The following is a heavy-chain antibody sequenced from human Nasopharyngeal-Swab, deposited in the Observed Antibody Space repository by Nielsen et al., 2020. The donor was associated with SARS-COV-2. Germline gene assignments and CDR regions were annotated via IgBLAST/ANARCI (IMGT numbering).Heavy chain of an antibody. J-gene: IGHJ4*02. V-gene: IGHV4-59*01. D-gene: IGHD3-22*01. CDR2: IYYSGST. CDR3: ARTYRYYDSSGYRFFYYFDY. Sequence: WIRQPPGKGLEWIGYIYYSGSTNYNPSLKSRVTISVDTSKNQFSLKLSSVTAADTAVYYCARTYRYYDSSGYRFFYYFDYWGQGTPVTVSS.